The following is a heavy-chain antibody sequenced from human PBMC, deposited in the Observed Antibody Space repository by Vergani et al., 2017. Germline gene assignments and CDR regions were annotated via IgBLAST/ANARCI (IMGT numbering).Heavy chain of an antibody. CDR3: ARDERDCINGVCDNNWFDP. J-gene: IGHJ5*02. D-gene: IGHD2-8*01. Sequence: QVQLQESGPGLVKTSETLSLTCTVSVGSISNYYWSWIRQPPGKGLEWIGHIYDSESTKYNPYLKSRVTISVDPSKNQLSLRLSSVTAADTAVYYCARDERDCINGVCDNNWFDPWGQGTLVTVSS. CDR2: IYDSEST. V-gene: IGHV4-59*01. CDR1: VGSISNYY.